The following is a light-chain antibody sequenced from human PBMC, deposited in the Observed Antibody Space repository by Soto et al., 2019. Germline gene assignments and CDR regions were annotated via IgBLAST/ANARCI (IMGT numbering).Light chain of an antibody. CDR2: DVS. Sequence: QSALTQPRSVSGSPGQSVTISCTGTSSDIGYYTYVSWYQQHPGKAPKLMIYDVSEWPLGVPDRFSGSKSGNTASLTISGLQAEDEADYYCCSYAGSYTWVFGGGTKLTVL. J-gene: IGLJ3*02. CDR1: SSDIGYYTY. V-gene: IGLV2-11*01. CDR3: CSYAGSYTWV.